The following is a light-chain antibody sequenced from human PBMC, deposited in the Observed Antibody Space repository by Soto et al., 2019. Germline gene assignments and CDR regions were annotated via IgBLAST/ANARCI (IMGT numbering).Light chain of an antibody. J-gene: IGKJ1*01. CDR1: HSVDSTY. Sequence: DIVLTQSPGTLSLSPGERATLSCRASHSVDSTYLTWYQQKPGQAPRLLIYGASGRATGIPDRFSGSGSGTDFTLTISRLEPEDFAVYFGQYYDSFRTFGQGTTGDIK. V-gene: IGKV3-20*01. CDR3: QYYDSFRT. CDR2: GAS.